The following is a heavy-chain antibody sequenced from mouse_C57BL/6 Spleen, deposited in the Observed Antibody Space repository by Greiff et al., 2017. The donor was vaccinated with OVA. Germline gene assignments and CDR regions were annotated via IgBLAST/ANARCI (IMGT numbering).Heavy chain of an antibody. D-gene: IGHD2-5*01. CDR2: LYPRSGNT. V-gene: IGHV1-81*01. Sequence: QVQLQQSGAELARPGASVKLSCKASGYTFTSYGLSWVKQRTGQGLEWIGELYPRSGNTYYNAKFKGKATLTADQSSNTAYMELRSLTSEDSAVYFCASLNSNYAYFDYWGQGTTLTVSS. CDR1: GYTFTSYG. J-gene: IGHJ2*01. CDR3: ASLNSNYAYFDY.